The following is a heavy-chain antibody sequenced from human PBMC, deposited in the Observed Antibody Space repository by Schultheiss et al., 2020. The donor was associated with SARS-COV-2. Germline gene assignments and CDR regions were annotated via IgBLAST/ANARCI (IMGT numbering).Heavy chain of an antibody. CDR2: ISSSSSYI. Sequence: GGSLRLSCAASGFTFSSYSMNWVRQAPGKVLECVSSISSSSSYIYYADSVKGRFTISRDNAKNSLYLQMNSLRAEDTAVYYCARDRALYSSSWYNWFDHWGQGALVTVSS. D-gene: IGHD6-13*01. CDR3: ARDRALYSSSWYNWFDH. CDR1: GFTFSSYS. V-gene: IGHV3-21*01. J-gene: IGHJ5*02.